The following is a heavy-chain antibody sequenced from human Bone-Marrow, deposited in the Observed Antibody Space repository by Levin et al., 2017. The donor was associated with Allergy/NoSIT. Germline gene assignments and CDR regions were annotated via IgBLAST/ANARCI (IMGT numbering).Heavy chain of an antibody. CDR3: ARGRAAPYGGFYCDY. J-gene: IGHJ4*02. Sequence: SGPTLVKPTQTLTLTCTLSGFSLTTSGEGVGWIRQPPGKALEWLALIYWDDDKHYSPSLKTRLTITKDTSKNQVVLTLTNLDPVDTATYYCARGRAAPYGGFYCDYWGQGAPVTVSS. D-gene: IGHD3-16*01. CDR2: IYWDDDK. V-gene: IGHV2-5*02. CDR1: GFSLTTSGEG.